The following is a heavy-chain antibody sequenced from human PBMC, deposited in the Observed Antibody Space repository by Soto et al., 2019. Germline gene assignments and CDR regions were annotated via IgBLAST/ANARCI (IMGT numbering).Heavy chain of an antibody. D-gene: IGHD6-19*01. CDR1: GFTFSSYE. V-gene: IGHV3-48*03. J-gene: IGHJ3*02. CDR3: ARIYSSGWIDAFDI. CDR2: ISSSGSTI. Sequence: GGSLRLSCAASGFTFSSYEMNWVRQAPGEGLEWVSYISSSGSTIYYADSVKGRFTISRDNAKNSLYLQMNSLRAEDTAVYYCARIYSSGWIDAFDIWGQGTMVTVSS.